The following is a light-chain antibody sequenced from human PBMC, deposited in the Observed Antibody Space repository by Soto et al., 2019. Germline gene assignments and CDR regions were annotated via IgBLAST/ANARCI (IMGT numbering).Light chain of an antibody. CDR3: QQYYIYPPA. CDR2: QTS. CDR1: QNVGVY. Sequence: DIQMTQSPSTLSASVGDRVTFTCRASQNVGVYLAWYQQKPGKAPKLLIYQTSSLEYGVPSRFSGSGSETEFPIAISSLQPEDFATYSFQQYYIYPPAFDRGTKVEIK. V-gene: IGKV1-5*03. J-gene: IGKJ3*01.